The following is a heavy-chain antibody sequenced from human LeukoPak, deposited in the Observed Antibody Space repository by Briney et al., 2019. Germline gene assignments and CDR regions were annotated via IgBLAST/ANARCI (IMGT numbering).Heavy chain of an antibody. CDR2: ISGSGGST. D-gene: IGHD2-15*01. J-gene: IGHJ4*02. Sequence: GGSLRLSCAASGFTFSSYAMSWVRQAPGKGLEWVSAISGSGGSTYYADSVKGRFTISRDNAKNSLYLQMNSLRAEDTAVYYCARDSVAGCSGGSCYEPFDYWGQGTLVTVSS. V-gene: IGHV3-23*01. CDR1: GFTFSSYA. CDR3: ARDSVAGCSGGSCYEPFDY.